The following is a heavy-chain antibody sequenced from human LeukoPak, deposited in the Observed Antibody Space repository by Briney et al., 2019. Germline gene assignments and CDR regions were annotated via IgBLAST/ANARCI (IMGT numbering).Heavy chain of an antibody. CDR1: GGSISSSSYY. V-gene: IGHV4-61*05. CDR2: VYDSGNT. CDR3: ARAATAYYYYGMDV. D-gene: IGHD6-13*01. Sequence: PSETLSLTCTVSGGSISSSSYYWGWIRQPPGKGLEWIGYVYDSGNTNYNPSLKSRVTISVDTSKNQFSLKLNSVTAADTAVYYCARAATAYYYYGMDVWGQGTTVTVSS. J-gene: IGHJ6*02.